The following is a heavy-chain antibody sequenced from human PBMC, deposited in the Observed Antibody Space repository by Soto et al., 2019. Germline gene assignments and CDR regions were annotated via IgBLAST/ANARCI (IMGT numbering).Heavy chain of an antibody. V-gene: IGHV3-23*01. CDR2: LTHRGTT. Sequence: EVQLLESGGGFVQPGGSLRLSCAASGFRFSDYSMTWVRQAPGRGLEWVSTLTHRGTTFYADSVKGRFTIARDNSKNTLFLQMDSLRAEDTAIYYCAKKVNSGPGSQYFDYWGQGTLVTVSS. D-gene: IGHD3-10*01. CDR3: AKKVNSGPGSQYFDY. CDR1: GFRFSDYS. J-gene: IGHJ4*02.